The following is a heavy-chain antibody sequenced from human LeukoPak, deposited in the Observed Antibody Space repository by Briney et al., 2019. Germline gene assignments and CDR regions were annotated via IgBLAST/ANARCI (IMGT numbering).Heavy chain of an antibody. J-gene: IGHJ4*02. Sequence: SETLSLTCTVSGGSISSGSYYWSWIRHTPGKGLEWIGHIFYSGSTTYNPSLKGRVTISVDTSKNQFALRLTSVTAADTAVYYCARRKWELSFDYWGQGALVIVSS. D-gene: IGHD1-26*01. CDR2: IFYSGST. V-gene: IGHV4-61*01. CDR3: ARRKWELSFDY. CDR1: GGSISSGSYY.